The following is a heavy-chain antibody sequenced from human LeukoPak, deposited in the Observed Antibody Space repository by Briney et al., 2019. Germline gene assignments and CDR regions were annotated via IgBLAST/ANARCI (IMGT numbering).Heavy chain of an antibody. J-gene: IGHJ3*02. V-gene: IGHV3-48*01. CDR2: ISSSSSTI. CDR1: GFTFSSYS. CDR3: ARDTRYSSRRPI. D-gene: IGHD6-13*01. Sequence: PGRSLRLSCAASGFTFSSYSMNWVRQAPGKGLEWVSYISSSSSTIYYADSVKGRFTISRDNAKNSLYLQMNSLRAEDTAVYYCARDTRYSSRRPIWGQGTMVTVSS.